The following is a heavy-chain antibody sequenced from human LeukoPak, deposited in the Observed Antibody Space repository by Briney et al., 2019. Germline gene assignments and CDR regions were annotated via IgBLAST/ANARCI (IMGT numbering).Heavy chain of an antibody. Sequence: ASVKVSCKASGYTFTGYYIHWVRQAPGQGLEWMGWINPNNGGTFYAQKFQGRVTMTRDTSISTAYMDLSRLTSDDTAVYYCATGPRYCSSTSCFVDYYYYMDVWGKGTTVTVSS. CDR2: INPNNGGT. CDR1: GYTFTGYY. J-gene: IGHJ6*03. CDR3: ATGPRYCSSTSCFVDYYYYMDV. V-gene: IGHV1-2*02. D-gene: IGHD2-2*01.